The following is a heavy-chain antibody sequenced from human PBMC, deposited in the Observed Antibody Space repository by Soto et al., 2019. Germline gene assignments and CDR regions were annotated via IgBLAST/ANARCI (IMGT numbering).Heavy chain of an antibody. CDR3: ARHLGSGQNHFDY. Sequence: QLQLQESGPGLVKPSETLSLTCTVSGGSISSSSYYWGWIRQPPGKGLEWIGSIYYSGSTYYNPSLKSRVTISVDTSKNQFSLKLSSVTAADTAVYYCARHLGSGQNHFDYWGQGTLVTVSS. D-gene: IGHD6-19*01. V-gene: IGHV4-39*01. CDR1: GGSISSSSYY. J-gene: IGHJ4*02. CDR2: IYYSGST.